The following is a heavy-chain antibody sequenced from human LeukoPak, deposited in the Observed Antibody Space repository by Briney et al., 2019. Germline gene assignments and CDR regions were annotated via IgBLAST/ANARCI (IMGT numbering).Heavy chain of an antibody. J-gene: IGHJ4*02. CDR1: GYTFTSYS. CDR3: ARDALTGTTGFDY. D-gene: IGHD1-7*01. CDR2: INPSGEST. Sequence: ASVKVSCKASGYTFTSYSMHWVRQAPGQGLEWMGIINPSGESTSYVQKFQGRVTMTRDTSTSTVYMELSSLRSEDTAVYYCARDALTGTTGFDYWGQGTLVTVSS. V-gene: IGHV1-46*01.